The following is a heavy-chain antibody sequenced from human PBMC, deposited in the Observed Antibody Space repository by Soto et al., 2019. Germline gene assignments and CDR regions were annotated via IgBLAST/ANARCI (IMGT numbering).Heavy chain of an antibody. D-gene: IGHD3-10*01. V-gene: IGHV4-34*01. Sequence: QVQLQQWGAGRLKHSETLYLTCAVYGGSFSNCYRSWIRQPPGKGLEWIGEINHSGSTNYNPSLKSRVTISVDTSKNQISLKLSSVTAADTAVYYCAREPFPGSGSYYPVWGQGTTVTVSS. CDR2: INHSGST. CDR3: AREPFPGSGSYYPV. J-gene: IGHJ6*02. CDR1: GGSFSNCY.